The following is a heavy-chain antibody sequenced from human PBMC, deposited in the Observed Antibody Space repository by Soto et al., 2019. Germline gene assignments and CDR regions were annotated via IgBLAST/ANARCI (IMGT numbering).Heavy chain of an antibody. Sequence: QVQLQESGPGLVKPSQTLSLTCTVSGGSISSGDYYWRWLRQPPGKGLEWIGYIYYSGSTYYNPSLKRRVTISVDTSKNQFSLKLSSVTAADTAVYYWASNSYGYTFYDDWGQGTLVTVSS. J-gene: IGHJ4*02. D-gene: IGHD5-18*01. CDR1: GGSISSGDYY. CDR2: IYYSGST. V-gene: IGHV4-30-4*01. CDR3: ASNSYGYTFYDD.